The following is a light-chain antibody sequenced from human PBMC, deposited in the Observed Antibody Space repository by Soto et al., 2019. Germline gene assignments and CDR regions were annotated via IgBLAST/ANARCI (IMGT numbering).Light chain of an antibody. Sequence: DVQMTQSPSTLSASVGDRVTVTCRASESVYSWLAWYQQKPGKPPKLLIYKASSLESGVPSRFSGSGSGTEYTLTISSLQPDDFATYYCQHSNSYPWTFGQGTKVEVK. CDR3: QHSNSYPWT. CDR2: KAS. CDR1: ESVYSW. J-gene: IGKJ1*01. V-gene: IGKV1-5*03.